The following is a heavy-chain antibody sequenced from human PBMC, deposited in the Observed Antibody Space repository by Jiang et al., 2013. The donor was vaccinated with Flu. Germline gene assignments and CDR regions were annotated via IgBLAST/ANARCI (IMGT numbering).Heavy chain of an antibody. V-gene: IGHV3-30*18. J-gene: IGHJ4*02. CDR3: AKAGRWSLDY. D-gene: IGHD2-15*01. CDR2: ISYDGSNK. CDR1: GFTFSSYG. Sequence: GVVQPGRSLRLSCAASGFTFSSYGMHWVRQAPGKGLEWVAVISYDGSNKYYADSVKGRFTISRDNSKNTLYLQMNSLRAEDTAVYYCAKAGRWSLDYWGQGTLVTVSS.